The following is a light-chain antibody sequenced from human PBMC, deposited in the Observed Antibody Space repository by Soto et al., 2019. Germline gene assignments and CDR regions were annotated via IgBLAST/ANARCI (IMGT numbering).Light chain of an antibody. Sequence: QSVLAQPASVSGSPGQSIAISCTGTSGDIGAYDYVSWYQQHPGKAPKLMIYDVNDRPSGVSNRFSGSKSCNTASLTSSGLQAEDEADYYCSSYTGGYTRVFGTGTKLTVL. CDR2: DVN. CDR3: SSYTGGYTRV. V-gene: IGLV2-14*03. CDR1: SGDIGAYDY. J-gene: IGLJ1*01.